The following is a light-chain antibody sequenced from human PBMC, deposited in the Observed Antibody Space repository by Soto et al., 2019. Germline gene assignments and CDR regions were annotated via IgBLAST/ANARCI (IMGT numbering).Light chain of an antibody. CDR1: PSVSRN. CDR2: GAS. Sequence: EIVMTQSPATLSVSPGGRAPLSCRASPSVSRNLAWYQQKPGQAPRLLLYGASTRATGIPARFSGRGSGTEFTLTISSLQSEDLAVYYCQQDNNWYTFGQGTKLESK. CDR3: QQDNNWYT. J-gene: IGKJ2*01. V-gene: IGKV3-15*01.